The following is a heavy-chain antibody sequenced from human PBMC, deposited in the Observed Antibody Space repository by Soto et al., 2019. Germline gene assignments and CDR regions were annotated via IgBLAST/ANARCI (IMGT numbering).Heavy chain of an antibody. CDR3: AKTGPATTGPLYFDY. Sequence: SETLSLTCTVSGGSISSSDYFWSWIRQNPGKGLEWIGYISHSGSTYYSPSLKSRLTISVDTSENQFSLNLSSVTAADTAVYYCAKTGPATTGPLYFDYWGQGTLVTVSS. CDR1: GGSISSSDYF. J-gene: IGHJ4*02. V-gene: IGHV4-31*03. D-gene: IGHD1-1*01. CDR2: ISHSGST.